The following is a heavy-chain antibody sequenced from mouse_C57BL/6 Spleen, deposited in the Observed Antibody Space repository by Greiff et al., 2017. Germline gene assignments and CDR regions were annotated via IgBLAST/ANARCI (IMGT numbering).Heavy chain of an antibody. CDR2: IDPSDSYT. CDR3: ASEDY. Sequence: QVQLKQPGAELVMPGASVKLSCKASGYTFTSYWMHWVKQRPGQGLEWIGEIDPSDSYTNSNQKFKGKSTLTVAKSSCTAYMQLSSVTSEYSAVYYCASEDYWGRGTTLTVCS. J-gene: IGHJ2*01. D-gene: IGHD3-1*01. CDR1: GYTFTSYW. V-gene: IGHV1-69*01.